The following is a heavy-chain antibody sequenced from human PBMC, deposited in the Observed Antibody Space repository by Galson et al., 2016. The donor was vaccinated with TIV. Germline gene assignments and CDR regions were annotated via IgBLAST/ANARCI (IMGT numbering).Heavy chain of an antibody. D-gene: IGHD2/OR15-2a*01. CDR1: GNSLTELV. Sequence: SVKVSCKVSGNSLTELVMHWVRQAPGKGLEWMGGFDPEVSKTVYARKFQGRVTMTADTYRDTAYMELGSLRIEDTPVYYCATVAWLPGLSLDHWGQGTLVTVSS. CDR2: FDPEVSKT. J-gene: IGHJ4*02. V-gene: IGHV1-24*01. CDR3: ATVAWLPGLSLDH.